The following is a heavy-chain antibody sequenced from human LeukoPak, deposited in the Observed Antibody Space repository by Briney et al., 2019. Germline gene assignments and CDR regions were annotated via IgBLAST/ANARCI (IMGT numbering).Heavy chain of an antibody. J-gene: IGHJ4*02. Sequence: GGSLRLSCAASGFTFSSYSMNSVRQAPGKGLEWVSSISSSSYIYYADSVKDRFTISRDNAKNSLYLQMNSLRAEDTAVYYCARDSTDFDCWGQGTLVTVSS. V-gene: IGHV3-21*01. CDR2: ISSSSYI. CDR1: GFTFSSYS. CDR3: ARDSTDFDC.